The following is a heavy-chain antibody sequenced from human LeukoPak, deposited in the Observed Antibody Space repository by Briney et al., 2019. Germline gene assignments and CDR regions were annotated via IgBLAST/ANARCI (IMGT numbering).Heavy chain of an antibody. D-gene: IGHD6-19*01. V-gene: IGHV3-30-3*01. Sequence: PGGSLRLSCAASGFTFSSYAMHWVRQAPGKGLEWVAVISYDGSNKYYADSVKGRFTISRDNSKNTLYLQMNSLRAEDTAVYYCARDRSRSGWFIDYWGQGTLVTVSS. CDR2: ISYDGSNK. J-gene: IGHJ4*02. CDR3: ARDRSRSGWFIDY. CDR1: GFTFSSYA.